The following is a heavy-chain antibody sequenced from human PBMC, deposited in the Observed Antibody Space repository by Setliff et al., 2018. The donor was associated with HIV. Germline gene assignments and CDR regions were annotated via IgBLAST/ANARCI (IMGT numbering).Heavy chain of an antibody. V-gene: IGHV4-59*01. J-gene: IGHJ6*03. CDR3: ARGSSWQYYYYYYMDV. CDR2: IYYSGST. CDR1: GGSISSYY. D-gene: IGHD6-13*01. Sequence: LSLTCTVSGGSISSYYWSWIRQPPGKGLEWIGYIYYSGSTNYNPSLKSRVTISVDTSKNQFSLKLSSVTAADTAVYYCARGSSWQYYYYYYMDVRGKGTTVTVSS.